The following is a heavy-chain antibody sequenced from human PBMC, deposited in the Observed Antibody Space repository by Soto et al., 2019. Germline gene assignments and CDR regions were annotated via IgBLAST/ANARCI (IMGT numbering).Heavy chain of an antibody. D-gene: IGHD4-17*01. CDR1: GFTFSTFS. V-gene: IGHV3-48*01. Sequence: GGSLRLSCAASGFTFSTFSMNWVRQAPGKGLEWVSYISSSSSTIYYADSVKGRFTISRDNAKNSLYLQMNSLRAEDTAVYYCARERGDYVLDTIDFWGQGTLVTVSS. CDR3: ARERGDYVLDTIDF. CDR2: ISSSSSTI. J-gene: IGHJ4*02.